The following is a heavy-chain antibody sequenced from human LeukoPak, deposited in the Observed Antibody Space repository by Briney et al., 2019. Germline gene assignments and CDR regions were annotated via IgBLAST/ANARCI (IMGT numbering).Heavy chain of an antibody. D-gene: IGHD6-19*01. Sequence: SVKVSCKASGGTFSSYAISWVRQAPGQGLEWMGGIIPIFGTANYAQKFQGRVTITADESTSTAYMELSSLRPEDTAVYYCARAAMGSGYSSGWSTTGYFQHWGQGTLVTVSS. J-gene: IGHJ1*01. CDR2: IIPIFGTA. CDR1: GGTFSSYA. CDR3: ARAAMGSGYSSGWSTTGYFQH. V-gene: IGHV1-69*01.